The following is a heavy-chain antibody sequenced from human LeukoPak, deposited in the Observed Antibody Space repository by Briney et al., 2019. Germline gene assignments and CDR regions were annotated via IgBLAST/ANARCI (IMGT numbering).Heavy chain of an antibody. J-gene: IGHJ6*02. V-gene: IGHV3-11*06. Sequence: GWSLRLSSAASAFTGSDHKMSWIRQHQKKGLEWLSYISSSSSYTNYADSVKGRFTISRDNAKNSLFLQMNSLRAEDTAVYYCARGHFGLDVWGQGTMVTVSS. D-gene: IGHD3-3*02. CDR3: ARGHFGLDV. CDR2: ISSSSSYT. CDR1: AFTGSDHK.